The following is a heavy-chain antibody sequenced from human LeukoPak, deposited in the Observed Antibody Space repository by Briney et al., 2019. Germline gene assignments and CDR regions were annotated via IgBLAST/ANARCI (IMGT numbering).Heavy chain of an antibody. CDR2: INPSGDST. CDR3: ARARFGESYWGNWFDP. Sequence: GASVKVSCKTSGYTFTFYYIHWVRQAPGQGLEWMGIINPSGDSTTYAQKFQGRVTMTRDMSTSTVYMALSSLRSEDTAVYYCARARFGESYWGNWFDPWGQGTLVTVSS. CDR1: GYTFTFYY. D-gene: IGHD3-10*01. V-gene: IGHV1-46*01. J-gene: IGHJ5*02.